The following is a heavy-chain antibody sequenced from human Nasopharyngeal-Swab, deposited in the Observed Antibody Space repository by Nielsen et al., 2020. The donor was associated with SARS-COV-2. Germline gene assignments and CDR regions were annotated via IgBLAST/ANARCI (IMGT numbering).Heavy chain of an antibody. CDR2: ISGSGGSI. V-gene: IGHV3-23*01. D-gene: IGHD3-3*02. Sequence: WIRQPPGKGLEWVSAISGSGGSIYYADSVKGRFTISRDNSKNTLYLQMNSLRAEDTAVYYCAKGPLADYWGQGTLVTVSS. CDR3: AKGPLADY. J-gene: IGHJ4*02.